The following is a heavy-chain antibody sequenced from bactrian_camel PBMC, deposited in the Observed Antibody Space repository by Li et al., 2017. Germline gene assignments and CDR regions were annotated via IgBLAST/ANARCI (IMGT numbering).Heavy chain of an antibody. CDR1: GYAGSSYC. D-gene: IGHD2*01. Sequence: HVQLVESGGGSVQAGGSLRLSCAVSGYAGSSYCIGWVRQAPGKDLERVASIYTGNGTTWYADSVKARFTISQDNAKSTLYLQMSSLLPEDTAMYYCAASADKYRCRRSDFYYNGQGTQVTVS. J-gene: IGHJ4*01. V-gene: IGHV3S1*01. CDR2: IYTGNGTT.